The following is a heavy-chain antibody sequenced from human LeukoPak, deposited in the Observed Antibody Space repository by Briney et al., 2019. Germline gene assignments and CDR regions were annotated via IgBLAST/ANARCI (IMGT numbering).Heavy chain of an antibody. CDR3: ARYCSDISCYSFDV. J-gene: IGHJ3*01. CDR1: GFTVSSDY. V-gene: IGHV3-53*01. CDR2: IYTGGST. Sequence: GGSQRLSCAASGFTVSSDYMSWVRQAPGKGLEWVSVIYTGGSTYYADSVKGRFTISRDNSKNALCLQMNSLRAEDTAVYYCARYCSDISCYSFDVWGQGTMVTVSS. D-gene: IGHD2-2*01.